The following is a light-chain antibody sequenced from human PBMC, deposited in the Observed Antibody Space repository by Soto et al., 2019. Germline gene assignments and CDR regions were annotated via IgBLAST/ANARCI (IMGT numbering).Light chain of an antibody. J-gene: IGKJ1*01. V-gene: IGKV1-6*01. CDR2: AAS. Sequence: AIQMTQSPSSLSASVGGRVTISCRASQGIRNDLAWYQQKPGKAPKLLIFAASNLQSGVPSRFSGSGSGTDFTLTISRLQPEDFATYYCQQSHSTWTFGQGTKVDIK. CDR1: QGIRND. CDR3: QQSHSTWT.